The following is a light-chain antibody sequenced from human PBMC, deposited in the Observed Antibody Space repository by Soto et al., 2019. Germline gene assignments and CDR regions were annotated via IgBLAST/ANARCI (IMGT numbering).Light chain of an antibody. V-gene: IGKV3-15*01. CDR3: QQYNSHWT. Sequence: EIVMTQSPATLSVSPGERATLSCRASQSVSSNLAWYQQKPGQAPRLLIYGASTRATGIPARFSGSGSGTEFTLTISSLQSEDFATYYCQQYNSHWTFGQGTKVDIK. CDR1: QSVSSN. J-gene: IGKJ1*01. CDR2: GAS.